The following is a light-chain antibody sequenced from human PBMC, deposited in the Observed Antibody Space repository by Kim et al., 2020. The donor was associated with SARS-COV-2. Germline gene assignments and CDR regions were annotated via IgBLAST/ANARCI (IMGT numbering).Light chain of an antibody. CDR2: DVS. CDR1: SSDVGGYNY. Sequence: GQSITISCTGTSSDVGGYNYVSWYQQHPGKAPKLMIYDVSNRPSGVSNRFSGFKSGNTASLTISGLLAEDEADYYCSSYTSTSTLVFGGGTQLTVL. V-gene: IGLV2-14*03. CDR3: SSYTSTSTLV. J-gene: IGLJ2*01.